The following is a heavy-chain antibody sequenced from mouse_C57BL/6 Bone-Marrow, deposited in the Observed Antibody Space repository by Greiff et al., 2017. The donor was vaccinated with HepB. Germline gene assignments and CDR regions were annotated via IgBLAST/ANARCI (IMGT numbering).Heavy chain of an antibody. Sequence: ASGIAFSRYWMSWVRRAPGKGLEWIGEINPDSSTINYAPSLKDKFIISRDNAKNTLYLQMSKVRSEDTALYYCATLRGTRAWFAYWGQGTLVTVSA. D-gene: IGHD3-3*01. CDR1: GIAFSRYW. CDR3: ATLRGTRAWFAY. J-gene: IGHJ3*01. V-gene: IGHV4-1*01. CDR2: INPDSSTI.